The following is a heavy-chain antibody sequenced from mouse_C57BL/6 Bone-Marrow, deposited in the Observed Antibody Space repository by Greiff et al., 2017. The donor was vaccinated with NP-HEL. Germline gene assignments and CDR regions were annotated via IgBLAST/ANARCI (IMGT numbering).Heavy chain of an antibody. CDR1: GYTFTSYT. Sequence: VKLQESGAELARPGASVKMSCKASGYTFTSYTMHWVKQRPGQGLEWIGYINPSSGYTKYNQKFKDKATLTADKSSSTAYMQLSSLTSEDSAVYYCARRLHGNFDYWGQGTTLTVSS. J-gene: IGHJ2*01. V-gene: IGHV1-4*01. CDR2: INPSSGYT. D-gene: IGHD2-1*01. CDR3: ARRLHGNFDY.